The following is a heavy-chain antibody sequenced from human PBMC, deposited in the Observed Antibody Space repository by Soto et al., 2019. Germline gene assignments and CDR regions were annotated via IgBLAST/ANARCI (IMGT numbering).Heavy chain of an antibody. V-gene: IGHV1-18*01. CDR1: GCTFTSYG. Sequence: GXSVKXSCKASGCTFTSYGISWVRQAPGQVLEWMGCITXYNGNXTYAQQLQGSXXMTTDTSXXTAYMELRSLRSDDTAVYYCARVGGTVGSWFDYWGQGTLVTVS. J-gene: IGHJ4*02. CDR3: ARVGGTVGSWFDY. CDR2: ITXYNGNX. D-gene: IGHD1-26*01.